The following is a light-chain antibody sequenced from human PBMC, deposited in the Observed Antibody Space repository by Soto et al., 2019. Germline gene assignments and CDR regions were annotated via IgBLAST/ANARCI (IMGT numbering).Light chain of an antibody. CDR2: GAS. V-gene: IGKV3-15*01. Sequence: ETVMTQSPASLSVSPGESATLSCRASERVNINFAWYQQKRGQAPRLLIYGASTRATGVPARFSASGSGTDFTLTISSLQSEDFAVYYCQQYNNWPGTFGQGTKLEIK. CDR3: QQYNNWPGT. CDR1: ERVNIN. J-gene: IGKJ2*01.